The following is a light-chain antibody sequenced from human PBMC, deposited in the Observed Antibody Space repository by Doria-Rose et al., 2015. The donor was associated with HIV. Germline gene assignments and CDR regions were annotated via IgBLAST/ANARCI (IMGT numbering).Light chain of an antibody. Sequence: TQSPSFLSASVGVRVTITCRASQGISRYLAWYQQKPGKAPTLLIFGASTLQSGVPSRFSGSGSGTEFTLTISCLQPEDFATYYCQQFDSFPRTFGQGTKVELK. CDR2: GAS. CDR1: QGISRY. J-gene: IGKJ1*01. CDR3: QQFDSFPRT. V-gene: IGKV1-9*01.